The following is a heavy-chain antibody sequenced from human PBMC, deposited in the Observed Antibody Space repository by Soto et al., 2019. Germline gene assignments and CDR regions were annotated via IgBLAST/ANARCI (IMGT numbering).Heavy chain of an antibody. CDR1: GYTFTSYD. D-gene: IGHD3-9*01. J-gene: IGHJ6*02. CDR3: ASHPHYDILTVHYAYYYYYGMDV. Sequence: QVQLVQSGAEVKKPGASVKVSCKASGYTFTSYDINWVRQATGQGLEWMGWMNANSGNTGYEQKFQGRVTITMNTAITTDYKELSSIRSEDTPVYYCASHPHYDILTVHYAYYYYYGMDVWGQGTTVTVSS. V-gene: IGHV1-8*01. CDR2: MNANSGNT.